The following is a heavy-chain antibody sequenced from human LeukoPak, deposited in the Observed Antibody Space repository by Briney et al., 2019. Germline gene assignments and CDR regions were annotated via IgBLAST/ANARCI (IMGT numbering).Heavy chain of an antibody. D-gene: IGHD2-2*01. CDR1: GYTFTSYD. CDR3: ASTVRYCSSTSCVEADY. Sequence: GASVKVSCKASGYTFTSYDINWVRQATGQGLEWMGWMNPNSGNTGYAQKFQGRVTMTRNTSISTAYMELSSLRSEDTAVYYCASTVRYCSSTSCVEADYWGQGTLVTVSS. CDR2: MNPNSGNT. V-gene: IGHV1-8*01. J-gene: IGHJ4*02.